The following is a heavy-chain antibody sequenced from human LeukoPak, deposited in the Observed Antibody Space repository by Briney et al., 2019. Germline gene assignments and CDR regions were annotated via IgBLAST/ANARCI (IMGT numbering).Heavy chain of an antibody. Sequence: ASVKVSCKASGYTFTSYYMHWVRQAPGQGLEWMGIINPSGGSTSYAQKFQGRVTMTRDMSTSTVYMALSSQRSEDTAVYYCASNLGATTRGGYWGQGTLVTVSS. CDR2: INPSGGST. V-gene: IGHV1-46*01. D-gene: IGHD1-26*01. CDR1: GYTFTSYY. CDR3: ASNLGATTRGGY. J-gene: IGHJ4*02.